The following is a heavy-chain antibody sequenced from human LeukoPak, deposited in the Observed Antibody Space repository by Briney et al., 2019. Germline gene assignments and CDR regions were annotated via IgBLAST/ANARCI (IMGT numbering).Heavy chain of an antibody. CDR1: GYCFTSYW. D-gene: IGHD3-10*01. Sequence: GESLKICCKCSGYCFTSYWICWVRQLPGKGLEWMGIIYPGDSDTRYSPSFQGQVTISADKSISTAYLQWSSLKASDTAMYYCARGGSGSYYRNWFDPWGQGTLVTVSS. V-gene: IGHV5-51*01. CDR2: IYPGDSDT. J-gene: IGHJ5*02. CDR3: ARGGSGSYYRNWFDP.